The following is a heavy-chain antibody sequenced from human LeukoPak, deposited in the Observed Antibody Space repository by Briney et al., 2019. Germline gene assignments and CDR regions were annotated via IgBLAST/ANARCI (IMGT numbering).Heavy chain of an antibody. D-gene: IGHD3-22*01. CDR1: GGSFSSTNYY. J-gene: IGHJ4*02. CDR2: IYYSGST. V-gene: IGHV4-39*01. CDR3: ARLAGYFYDSSGYPKPSSLIDF. Sequence: PSETLSLTCTVSGGSFSSTNYYWGWIRQPPGKGLGCIGTIYYSGSTYYSPSLKSRVTISVDTSKNQFSLKLSSVTAADTAMYYCARLAGYFYDSSGYPKPSSLIDFWGQGTLVTVSS.